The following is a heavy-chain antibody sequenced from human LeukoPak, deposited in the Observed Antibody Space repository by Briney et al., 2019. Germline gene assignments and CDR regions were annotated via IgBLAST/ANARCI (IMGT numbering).Heavy chain of an antibody. D-gene: IGHD6-13*01. CDR3: ARDGAGIAAAGTAEYFQH. Sequence: SVKVSCKASGGTFSSYAISWARQAPGQGLEWMGRIIPIFGIANYAQKFQGRVTITADKSTSTAYMELSSLRSEDTAVYYCARDGAGIAAAGTAEYFQHWGQGTLVTVSS. J-gene: IGHJ1*01. V-gene: IGHV1-69*04. CDR1: GGTFSSYA. CDR2: IIPIFGIA.